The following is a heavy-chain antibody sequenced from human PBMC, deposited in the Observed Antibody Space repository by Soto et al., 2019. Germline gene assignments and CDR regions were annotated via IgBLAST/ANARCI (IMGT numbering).Heavy chain of an antibody. J-gene: IGHJ5*02. CDR2: IYYTGTT. CDR1: GDSISKNY. D-gene: IGHD3-10*01. V-gene: IGHV4-59*01. CDR3: VKGDRGGFGWFDP. Sequence: QVQLQESGPGLVKPSETLSLICIVSGDSISKNYWSWIRQPPGKGLEWIGYIYYTGTTTYNPSLKSRVTMSVDTSKNQFSLQLSSVTAADTALYYCVKGDRGGFGWFDPWGQGTLVTVSS.